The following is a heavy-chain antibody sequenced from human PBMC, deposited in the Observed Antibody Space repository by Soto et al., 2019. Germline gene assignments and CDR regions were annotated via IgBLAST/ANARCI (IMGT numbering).Heavy chain of an antibody. Sequence: QVQLQESGPGLVKPSQTLSLTCTLSGGSISSGAYYWSWIRKHPGKGLEWIGYIYYDGSTYYNPSLKSRATISVDTSKNEFSLRLISVTAAETAVYFCAREGGDGLDYWGQGTLVTVSS. CDR3: AREGGDGLDY. CDR1: GGSISSGAYY. CDR2: IYYDGST. J-gene: IGHJ4*02. D-gene: IGHD3-16*01. V-gene: IGHV4-31*03.